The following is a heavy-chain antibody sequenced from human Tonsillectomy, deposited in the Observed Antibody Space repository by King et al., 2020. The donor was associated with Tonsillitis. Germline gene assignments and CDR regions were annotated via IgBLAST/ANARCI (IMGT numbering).Heavy chain of an antibody. D-gene: IGHD1-1*01. CDR2: ISYDGSEK. J-gene: IGHJ4*02. V-gene: IGHV3-30*04. CDR3: ARDLMSGDWNDPLGYFDY. Sequence: LQLVQSGGGVVQPGRSLRLSCAASGFTFSNYAMHWVRQAPGKGLEWVAIISYDGSEKYYADSVKGRFTISRDNSKNKMYVQMNYLRAEDTAVYYCARDLMSGDWNDPLGYFDYWGQGTLVTVSS. CDR1: GFTFSNYA.